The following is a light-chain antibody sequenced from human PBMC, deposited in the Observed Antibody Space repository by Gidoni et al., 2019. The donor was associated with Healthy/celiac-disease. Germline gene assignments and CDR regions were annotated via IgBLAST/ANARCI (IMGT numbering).Light chain of an antibody. CDR2: AAS. Sequence: DIQLTQSPSSLSASVGDRVTITCRASQSISSYLNWYQQKPGKAPKLLIYAASSLQSGVPSRFSGSGSGTEFTLTISSLQPGDFATYYCQQSYSTPPRWTFGQXTKVEIK. CDR1: QSISSY. V-gene: IGKV1-39*01. CDR3: QQSYSTPPRWT. J-gene: IGKJ1*01.